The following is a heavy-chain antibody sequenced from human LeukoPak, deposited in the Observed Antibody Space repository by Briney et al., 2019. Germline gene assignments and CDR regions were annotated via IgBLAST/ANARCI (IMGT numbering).Heavy chain of an antibody. J-gene: IGHJ4*02. CDR1: GFPFSSYA. CDR2: ITPSGGST. Sequence: GGSLRLSCAASGFPFSSYAMSWVRQAPGKGLEWVSSITPSGGSTYYADSEKGRFTISRDNSKNTLYLQMNSLRAEDTAIFYCAKDVGSIVGASDYWGQGTLVTVSS. D-gene: IGHD1-26*01. V-gene: IGHV3-23*01. CDR3: AKDVGSIVGASDY.